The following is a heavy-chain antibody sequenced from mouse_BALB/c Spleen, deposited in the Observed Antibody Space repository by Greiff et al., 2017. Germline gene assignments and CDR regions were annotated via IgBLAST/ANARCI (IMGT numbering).Heavy chain of an antibody. D-gene: IGHD2-1*01. V-gene: IGHV5-4*02. CDR2: ISDGGSYT. CDR3: ARGDGNYGFDY. CDR1: GFTFSDYY. J-gene: IGHJ2*01. Sequence: EVQVVESGGGLVKPGGSLKLSCAASGFTFSDYYMYWVRQTPEKRLEWVATISDGGSYTYYPDSVKGRFTISRDNAKNNLYLQMSSLKSEDTAMYYCARGDGNYGFDYWGQGTTLTVSS.